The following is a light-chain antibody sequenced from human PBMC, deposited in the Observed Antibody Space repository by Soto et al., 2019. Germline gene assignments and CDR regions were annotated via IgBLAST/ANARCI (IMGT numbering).Light chain of an antibody. Sequence: EIVMTQSPATLSVSPGERATLSCRASQSVSSNLAWYQQRPGQPPRLLIYRAFTRATGVPVRFSGSGSGTEFTLTISNLQSEDFAVYYCKQYTKRPPWTFGRGTKVEIK. CDR3: KQYTKRPPWT. V-gene: IGKV3-15*01. CDR2: RAF. CDR1: QSVSSN. J-gene: IGKJ1*01.